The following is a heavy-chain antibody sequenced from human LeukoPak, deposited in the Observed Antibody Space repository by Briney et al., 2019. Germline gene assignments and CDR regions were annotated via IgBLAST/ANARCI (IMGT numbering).Heavy chain of an antibody. CDR1: GGSISSYN. J-gene: IGHJ4*02. CDR2: IYYSGST. CDR3: ASYYCSGGSCYVFPY. Sequence: SETLSLTSTVSGGSISSYNWSWIRQPPGEGLGWIGYIYYSGSTNYNPSLKSRVTISVDTSKNQFSLKLSSVTAADTAVYYCASYYCSGGSCYVFPYWGQGTLVTVSS. V-gene: IGHV4-59*01. D-gene: IGHD2-15*01.